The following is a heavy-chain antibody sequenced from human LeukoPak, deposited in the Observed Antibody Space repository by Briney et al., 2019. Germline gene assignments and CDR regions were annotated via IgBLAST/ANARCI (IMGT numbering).Heavy chain of an antibody. D-gene: IGHD3-22*01. CDR2: IIAIFGTA. CDR3: AGDSSGYYFDY. Sequence: GSSVKVSCKASGGTFSSYAISWVRQAPGQGLEWMGRIIAIFGTANYAQKFQGRVTITTDESTSTAYMELSSLRSEDTAVYYCAGDSSGYYFDYWGQGTLVTVSS. CDR1: GGTFSSYA. V-gene: IGHV1-69*05. J-gene: IGHJ4*02.